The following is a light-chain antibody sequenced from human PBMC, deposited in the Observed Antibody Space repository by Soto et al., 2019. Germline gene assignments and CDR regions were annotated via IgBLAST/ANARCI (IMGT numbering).Light chain of an antibody. CDR1: QSISSW. CDR3: QQYNSYSWT. J-gene: IGKJ1*01. Sequence: IQMTQSPSTLSASVADRVTITYRASQSISSWLAWYQRKPGKAPKLLIYDASSLESGVPSRFSGSGSGTEFTLTISSLQPDDFETYYCQQYNSYSWTFGQGSKVDI. CDR2: DAS. V-gene: IGKV1-5*01.